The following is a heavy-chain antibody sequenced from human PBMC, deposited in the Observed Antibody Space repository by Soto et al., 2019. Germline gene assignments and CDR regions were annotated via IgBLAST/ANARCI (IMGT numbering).Heavy chain of an antibody. CDR1: GFTFSSYW. CDR3: ARDYPNEDDLSDYYYYGMDV. J-gene: IGHJ6*02. CDR2: IKQDGSEK. Sequence: QPGGSLRLSCAASGFTFSSYWMSWVRQAPGKGLEWVANIKQDGSEKYYVDSVKGRFTISRDNAKNSLYLQMNSLRAEDTAVYYCARDYPNEDDLSDYYYYGMDVWGQGTTVTVSS. D-gene: IGHD1-1*01. V-gene: IGHV3-7*03.